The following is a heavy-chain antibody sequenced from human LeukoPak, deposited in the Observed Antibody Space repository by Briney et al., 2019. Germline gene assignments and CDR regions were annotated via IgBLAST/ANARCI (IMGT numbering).Heavy chain of an antibody. Sequence: PSETLSLTCAVYGGSFSGYYWSWIRQPPGKGLEWIGEINHSGSTNYNPSLKSRVTISVDTSKNQFSLKLSSVTAADTAVYYCARARVGYYYGSGSCYFYGMDVWGQGTTVTVSS. CDR2: INHSGST. D-gene: IGHD3-10*01. CDR1: GGSFSGYY. J-gene: IGHJ6*02. CDR3: ARARVGYYYGSGSCYFYGMDV. V-gene: IGHV4-34*01.